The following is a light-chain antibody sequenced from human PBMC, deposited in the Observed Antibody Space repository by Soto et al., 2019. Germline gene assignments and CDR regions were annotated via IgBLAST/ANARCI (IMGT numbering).Light chain of an antibody. V-gene: IGLV2-23*02. J-gene: IGLJ1*01. CDR1: SGEVGSYYP. Sequence: QSVLTQPASMSGSPGQPITISCTGTSGEVGSYYPVSWFQQHPGKAPKLIIYEVNKRPSGVSDRFSGSKSGNTASLTISGLQAADEAAYYCCSYAGDTTFFVFGTGTKLTVL. CDR2: EVN. CDR3: CSYAGDTTFFV.